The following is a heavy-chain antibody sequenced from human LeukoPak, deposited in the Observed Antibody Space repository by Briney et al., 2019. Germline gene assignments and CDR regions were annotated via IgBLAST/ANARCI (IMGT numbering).Heavy chain of an antibody. V-gene: IGHV6-1*01. J-gene: IGHJ4*02. Sequence: SQTLSLTCAISGDSVSSNSAAWNWIRQSPSRGLEWLGRTYYRSKWYNDYAVSVKSRITINPDTSKNQFSLQLNSVTPEDTAVYYCARGLPKRITIFGVVITPLDYWGQGTLVTVSS. CDR3: ARGLPKRITIFGVVITPLDY. D-gene: IGHD3-3*01. CDR1: GDSVSSNSAA. CDR2: TYYRSKWYN.